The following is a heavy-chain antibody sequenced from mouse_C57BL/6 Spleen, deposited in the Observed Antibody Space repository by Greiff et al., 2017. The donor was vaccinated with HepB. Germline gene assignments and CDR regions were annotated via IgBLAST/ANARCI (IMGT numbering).Heavy chain of an antibody. J-gene: IGHJ2*01. CDR1: GFTFSSYA. Sequence: EVQVVESGGGLVKPGGSLKLSCAASGFTFSSYAMSWVRQTPEKRLEWVATISDGGSYTYYPDNVKGRFTISRDNAKNNLYLQMSHLKSEDTAMYYCARPIYDSYYFDYWGQGTTLTVSS. CDR2: ISDGGSYT. V-gene: IGHV5-4*01. CDR3: ARPIYDSYYFDY. D-gene: IGHD2-3*01.